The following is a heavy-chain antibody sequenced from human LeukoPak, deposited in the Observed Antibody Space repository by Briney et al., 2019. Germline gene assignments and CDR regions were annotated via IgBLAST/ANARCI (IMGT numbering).Heavy chain of an antibody. J-gene: IGHJ5*02. CDR2: ICYSGST. Sequence: SETLSLTCTVSGGSISSSSYYWGWIRQPPGKGLEWIGSICYSGSTYYNPSLKSRVTISVATSKNQFSLKLSSVTAADTAVYYCARHYYDFWSGYLDWFDPWGQGTLVTVSS. CDR3: ARHYYDFWSGYLDWFDP. V-gene: IGHV4-39*01. CDR1: GGSISSSSYY. D-gene: IGHD3-3*01.